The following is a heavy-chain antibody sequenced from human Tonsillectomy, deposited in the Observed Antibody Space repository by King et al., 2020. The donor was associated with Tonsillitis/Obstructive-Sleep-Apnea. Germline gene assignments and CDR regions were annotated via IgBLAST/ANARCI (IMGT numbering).Heavy chain of an antibody. V-gene: IGHV1-24*01. CDR1: GYTLTELS. J-gene: IGHJ4*02. CDR3: ATGGEGLFDY. D-gene: IGHD4-17*01. CDR2: FDPEYVET. Sequence: QLVQSGAEVKKHGASGKVSCKVSGYTLTELSIHWVRQAPGKGLEWMGYFDPEYVETIYAQKFQGRLTTTEDTSTDTAYMELSSLRSEDTAVYYCATGGEGLFDYWGQGTLVTVSS.